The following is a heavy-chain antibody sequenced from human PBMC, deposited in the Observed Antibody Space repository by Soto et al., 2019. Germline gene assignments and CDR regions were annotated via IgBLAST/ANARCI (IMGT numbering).Heavy chain of an antibody. CDR3: VRGGWYM. D-gene: IGHD6-19*01. J-gene: IGHJ4*02. Sequence: EVQLEESGRGLVQPGGPPRLSCAASRFTFSSYAMHWVRQAPGKGLEYVSAISSNGGSTYYANSGKGRFTISRDNSKNTLYLQMGSLRAEDMAVYYCVRGGWYMWGQGTLVTVSS. CDR1: RFTFSSYA. V-gene: IGHV3-64*01. CDR2: ISSNGGST.